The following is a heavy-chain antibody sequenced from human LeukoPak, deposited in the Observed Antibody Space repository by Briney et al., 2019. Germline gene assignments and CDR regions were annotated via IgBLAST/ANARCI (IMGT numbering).Heavy chain of an antibody. J-gene: IGHJ4*02. Sequence: PSETLSLTCTVSGGSISSGGYYWSWIRQHTGKGLEWIGYIYYSGSTYYNPSLKSRVTIPVDTSKNQFSLKLSSVTAADTAVYYCARMADYDFWSGYYRKIGRYFDYWGQGTLVTVSS. CDR2: IYYSGST. V-gene: IGHV4-31*03. CDR1: GGSISSGGYY. CDR3: ARMADYDFWSGYYRKIGRYFDY. D-gene: IGHD3-3*01.